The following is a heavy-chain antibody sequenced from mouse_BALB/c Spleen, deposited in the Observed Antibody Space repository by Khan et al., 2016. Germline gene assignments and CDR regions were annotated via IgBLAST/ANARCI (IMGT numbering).Heavy chain of an antibody. V-gene: IGHV5-6-3*01. CDR3: ARDLQFAY. Sequence: EVKLEESGGGLVQPGGSLKLSCAASGFTFSSYGMSWIRQIPDKRLELVAIINSNGGTTYYPDSVKGRFTISRDNAKNALYMQMSSLKSEDTAMYYCARDLQFAYWGQGTQVTVSA. J-gene: IGHJ3*01. CDR2: INSNGGTT. CDR1: GFTFSSYG.